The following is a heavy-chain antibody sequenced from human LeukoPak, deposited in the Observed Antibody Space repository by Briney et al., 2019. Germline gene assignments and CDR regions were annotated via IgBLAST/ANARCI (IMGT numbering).Heavy chain of an antibody. CDR3: AKSIPAIAVAVSTRQ. Sequence: GGSLRLSCTVSGFTVSSNSMSWVRQAPGKGLEWVAFIRYDGSNKYYADSVKGRFSISRDNSKNTLFLQMNSLRAEDTAVYYCAKSIPAIAVAVSTRQWGQGTLVTVSP. CDR1: GFTVSSNS. V-gene: IGHV3-30*02. J-gene: IGHJ4*02. CDR2: IRYDGSNK. D-gene: IGHD6-19*01.